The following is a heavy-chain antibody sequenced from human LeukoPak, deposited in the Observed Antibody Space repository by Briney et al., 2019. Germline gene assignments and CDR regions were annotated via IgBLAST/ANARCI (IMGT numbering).Heavy chain of an antibody. V-gene: IGHV3-9*01. CDR2: ISWNSGSI. J-gene: IGHJ4*02. CDR1: GFTFDDYA. D-gene: IGHD2-15*01. CDR3: AIGVAATSPFDY. Sequence: PGGSLRLSCAASGFTFDDYAMHWVRQAPGKGLEWVSGISWNSGSIGYADSVKGRFTISRDNAKNSLYLQMNSLRAEDTALYYCAIGVAATSPFDYWGQGTLVTVSS.